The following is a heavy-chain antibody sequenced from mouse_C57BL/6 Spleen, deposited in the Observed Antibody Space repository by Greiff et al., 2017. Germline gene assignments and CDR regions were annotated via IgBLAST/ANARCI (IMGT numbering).Heavy chain of an antibody. J-gene: IGHJ4*01. CDR2: IYPRSGNT. CDR1: GYTFTSYG. CDR3: ARSYGSSSDAMDY. V-gene: IGHV1-81*01. Sequence: VKLMESGAELARPGASVKLSCKASGYTFTSYGISWVKQRTGQGLEWIGEIYPRSGNTYYNEKFKGKATLTADKSSSTAYMELRSLTSEDSAVYFCARSYGSSSDAMDYWGQGTSVTVSS. D-gene: IGHD1-1*01.